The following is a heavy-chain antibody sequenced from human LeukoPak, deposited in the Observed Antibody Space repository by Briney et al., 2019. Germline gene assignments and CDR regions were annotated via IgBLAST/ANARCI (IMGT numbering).Heavy chain of an antibody. V-gene: IGHV4-39*07. Sequence: PSETLSLTCTVSGGSISSSSYYWGWIRQPPGKGLEWIGSIYYSGGTYYNPSLKSRVTISVDTSKNQFSLKLSSVTAADTAVYYCARGPAAQYYGMDVWGQGTTVTVSS. J-gene: IGHJ6*02. CDR3: ARGPAAQYYGMDV. CDR1: GGSISSSSYY. D-gene: IGHD6-13*01. CDR2: IYYSGGT.